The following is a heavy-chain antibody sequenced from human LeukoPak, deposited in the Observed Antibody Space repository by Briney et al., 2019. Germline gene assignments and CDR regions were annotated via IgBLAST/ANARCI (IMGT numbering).Heavy chain of an antibody. CDR3: AKDYCTNGVCYTLDY. J-gene: IGHJ4*02. CDR2: ISYDGSNK. V-gene: IGHV3-30*04. D-gene: IGHD2-8*01. CDR1: GFTFSSYA. Sequence: GRSLRLSCAASGFTFSSYAMHWVRQAPGKGLEWVAVISYDGSNKYYADSVKGRFTISRDNSKNTLYLQMNSLRAEDTAVYYCAKDYCTNGVCYTLDYWGQGTLVTVSS.